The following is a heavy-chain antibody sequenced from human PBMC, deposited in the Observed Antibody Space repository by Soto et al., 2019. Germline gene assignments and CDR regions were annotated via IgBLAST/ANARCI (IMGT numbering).Heavy chain of an antibody. D-gene: IGHD3-22*01. CDR2: IYYSGSS. V-gene: IGHV4-30-4*01. CDR1: GGSITNTNY. Sequence: TSETLSLTCAVSGGSITNTNYWSWIRQFPEKGLEWIGYIYYSGSSNYNPSLKSRVSISVDTSKNQFSLKLRSVTAADTAVYYCARATYYSDTGGSPPLDYWGQGTLVTVSS. J-gene: IGHJ4*02. CDR3: ARATYYSDTGGSPPLDY.